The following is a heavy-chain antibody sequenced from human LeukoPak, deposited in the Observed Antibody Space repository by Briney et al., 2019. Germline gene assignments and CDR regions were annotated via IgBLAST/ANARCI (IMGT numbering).Heavy chain of an antibody. CDR3: ASDPGANRAFDI. V-gene: IGHV1-18*01. J-gene: IGHJ3*02. CDR2: ISPYNGNT. CDR1: GYTFTTYG. Sequence: ASVKVSCKASGYTFTTYGISWVQLAPGQGLEWMGWISPYNGNTNYAQKLQGRVTMTTDTSTSTAYMELRSLRSDDTAVYYCASDPGANRAFDIWGQGTMVTVSS. D-gene: IGHD1-26*01.